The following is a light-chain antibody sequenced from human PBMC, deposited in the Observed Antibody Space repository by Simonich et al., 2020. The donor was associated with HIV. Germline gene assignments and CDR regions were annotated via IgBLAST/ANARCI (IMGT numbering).Light chain of an antibody. CDR2: LGA. J-gene: IGKJ5*01. V-gene: IGKV2-28*01. CDR3: MQALQTPIT. CDR1: QSLLHSNGYNY. Sequence: DIVMTQSPLSLPVTPGEPASISCRSSQSLLHSNGYNYLDWYLQKPGQSPQLLIYLGANRASGGPDRFSGSGSGTDFTLKISRVEAEDVGVYYCMQALQTPITFGQGTRLEIK.